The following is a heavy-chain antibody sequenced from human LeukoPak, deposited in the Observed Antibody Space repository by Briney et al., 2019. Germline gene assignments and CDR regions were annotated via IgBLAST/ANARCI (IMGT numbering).Heavy chain of an antibody. D-gene: IGHD2-2*01. J-gene: IGHJ4*02. CDR3: ARAPITSPFYFDY. Sequence: GGSLRLSCTASGFAFDEHGMSWVRHVPGKGLERGSGINWSGGSTGYADPLRGRFTISRDNAKNSLYLQMDSLRAEDTALYYCARAPITSPFYFDYWGQGTLVTVSS. CDR1: GFAFDEHG. CDR2: INWSGGST. V-gene: IGHV3-20*04.